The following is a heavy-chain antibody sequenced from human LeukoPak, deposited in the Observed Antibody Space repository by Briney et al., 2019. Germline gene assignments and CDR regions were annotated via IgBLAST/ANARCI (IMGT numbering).Heavy chain of an antibody. V-gene: IGHV3-30*03. CDR3: ARGATITSSFDY. CDR1: GFTFSTYA. Sequence: GGSLRLSCAASGFTFSTYAMHWVRQAPGKGLEWVAVISSDGNSKYSADSVKGRFTFSRDNSKNTLYLQMNSLRAEDTAVYYCARGATITSSFDYWGQGTLVTVSS. CDR2: ISSDGNSK. D-gene: IGHD5-24*01. J-gene: IGHJ4*02.